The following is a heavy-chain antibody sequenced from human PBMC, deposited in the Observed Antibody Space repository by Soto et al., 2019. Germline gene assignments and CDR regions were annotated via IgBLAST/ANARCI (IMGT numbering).Heavy chain of an antibody. Sequence: XPVEASCTASGYTFTSYGRRLVRQGPGQGLEWMGWISAYNGNTNYSQKVQGRVTMTTDTSTTTAYMELRSLRSDDTAVYYCERDFVYGTSYGYGFDYWGQGTLVTVSS. CDR1: GYTFTSYG. CDR3: ERDFVYGTSYGYGFDY. V-gene: IGHV1-18*04. CDR2: ISAYNGNT. J-gene: IGHJ4*02. D-gene: IGHD6-6*01.